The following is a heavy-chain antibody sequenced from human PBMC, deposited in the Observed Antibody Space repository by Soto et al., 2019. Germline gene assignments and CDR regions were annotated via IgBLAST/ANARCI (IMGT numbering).Heavy chain of an antibody. CDR1: GFTFSSYA. Sequence: HPGGSLRLSCAASGFTFSSYAMSWVRQAPGKGLEWVSAISGSGGSTYYADSVKGRFTISRDNSKNTLYLQMNSLRAEDTAVYYCAKDLYSSSWGYFQHWGQGTLVTVSS. V-gene: IGHV3-23*01. D-gene: IGHD6-13*01. CDR3: AKDLYSSSWGYFQH. CDR2: ISGSGGST. J-gene: IGHJ1*01.